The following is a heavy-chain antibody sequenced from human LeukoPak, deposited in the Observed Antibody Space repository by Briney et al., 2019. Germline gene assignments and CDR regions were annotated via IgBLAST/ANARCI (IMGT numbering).Heavy chain of an antibody. CDR1: GYSFAGYG. Sequence: ASVKVSCKASGYSFAGYGISWVRQAPGQGLEWIGWISTYGGNTNYAHNLQGRITVTTETSTSTAYMELRSLRSDDTAVYYCARVGAAPGHFDYWGQGTQLTASS. CDR3: ARVGAAPGHFDY. V-gene: IGHV1-18*01. CDR2: ISTYGGNT. D-gene: IGHD6-13*01. J-gene: IGHJ4*02.